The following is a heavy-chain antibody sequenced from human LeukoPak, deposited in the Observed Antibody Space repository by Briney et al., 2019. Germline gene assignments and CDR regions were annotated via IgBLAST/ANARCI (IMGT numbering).Heavy chain of an antibody. Sequence: ASVKVSCKASGGTFSSYTISWVRQAPGQGLEWTGRIIPILGIANYAQKFQGRVTITADKSTSTAYMELSSLRSEDTAVYYCARASGSYEKIDFWGQGTLVTVSS. D-gene: IGHD1-26*01. CDR3: ARASGSYEKIDF. CDR2: IIPILGIA. J-gene: IGHJ4*02. V-gene: IGHV1-69*02. CDR1: GGTFSSYT.